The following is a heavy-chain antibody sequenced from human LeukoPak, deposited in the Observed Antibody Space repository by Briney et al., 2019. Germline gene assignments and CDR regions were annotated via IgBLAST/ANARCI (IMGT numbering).Heavy chain of an antibody. Sequence: PGGSLRLSCVTSGFTFSGPAMHWVRQASGKGLEWIGRIRVKAHNYATVYAASMKGRFTISRDDSKNTAYLQMTSLKPEDTAVYYCAALRPFDYWGQGTLVTVSS. J-gene: IGHJ4*02. CDR3: AALRPFDY. CDR2: IRVKAHNYAT. V-gene: IGHV3-73*01. CDR1: GFTFSGPA. D-gene: IGHD3-16*01.